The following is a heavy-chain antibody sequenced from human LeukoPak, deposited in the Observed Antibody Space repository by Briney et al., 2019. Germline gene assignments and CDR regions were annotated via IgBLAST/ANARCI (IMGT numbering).Heavy chain of an antibody. J-gene: IGHJ6*02. CDR2: IDWDDDK. D-gene: IGHD3-22*01. CDR3: ARMPYYYDSSGSDPRYYYYGMDV. CDR1: WFSLSTSGTC. V-gene: IGHV2-70*11. Sequence: SGPALVKPTQTLTLTCTFSWFSLSTSGTCVSWIRQPPGKALEWLARIDWDDDKYYSTSLKTRLTISKHTSKNQVVLTMTNMDPVDTATYYCARMPYYYDSSGSDPRYYYYGMDVWGQGTTVTVSS.